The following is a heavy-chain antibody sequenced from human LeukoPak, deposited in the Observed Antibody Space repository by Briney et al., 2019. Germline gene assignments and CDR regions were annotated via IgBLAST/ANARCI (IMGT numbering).Heavy chain of an antibody. CDR3: TTDRNYYDSSGYYYVDY. CDR2: ISGSGGST. Sequence: GGSLRLSCAVSGFTFSSYAMSWVRQAPGKGLEWVSAISGSGGSTYYADSVKGRFTISRDNSKNTLYLQMNSLRAEDTAVYYCTTDRNYYDSSGYYYVDYWGQGTLVTVSS. D-gene: IGHD3-22*01. J-gene: IGHJ4*02. V-gene: IGHV3-23*01. CDR1: GFTFSSYA.